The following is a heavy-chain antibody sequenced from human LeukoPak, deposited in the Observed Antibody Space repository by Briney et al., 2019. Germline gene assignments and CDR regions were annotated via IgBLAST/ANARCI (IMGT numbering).Heavy chain of an antibody. CDR2: INHSGST. CDR1: GGSLSGYY. V-gene: IGHV4-34*01. D-gene: IGHD6-13*01. Sequence: SETLSLTCAVSGGSLSGYYWTWIRQPPGKGLEWIGEINHSGSTNYNPSLKSRVTISVDTSRKQFFLRLSSVTAADTAVYYCARRRRSSSSWYDNPPLAYWYFDLWGRGTLVTVSS. J-gene: IGHJ2*01. CDR3: ARRRRSSSSWYDNPPLAYWYFDL.